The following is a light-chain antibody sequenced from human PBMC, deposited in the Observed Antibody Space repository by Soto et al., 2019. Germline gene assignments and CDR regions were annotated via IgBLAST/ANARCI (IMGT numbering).Light chain of an antibody. CDR2: ELS. CDR1: SSDVGGYNY. Sequence: QSVLTQPPSASGSPGQSVTISCTGTSSDVGGYNYVSWYQHHPGKAPKLMIYELSKRPSGIPDLSSGSTSGNTSSLTVSGLRVYDEEDYYGTSYAGRSNVVFGGGTKLTVL. V-gene: IGLV2-8*01. CDR3: TSYAGRSNVV. J-gene: IGLJ3*02.